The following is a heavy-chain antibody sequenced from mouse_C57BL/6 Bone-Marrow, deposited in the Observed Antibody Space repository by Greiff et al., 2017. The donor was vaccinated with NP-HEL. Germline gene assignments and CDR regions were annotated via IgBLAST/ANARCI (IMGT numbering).Heavy chain of an antibody. D-gene: IGHD1-1*01. CDR2: IVPANGNT. CDR3: ATPFAAVVDYFGY. CDR1: GFNIKNTY. J-gene: IGHJ2*01. V-gene: IGHV14-3*01. Sequence: EVQLQQSVAELVRPGASVKLSCTASGFNIKNTYMHWVKQRPEQGLEWIGRIVPANGNTKYAPKFQGKATITADTSSNTAYLQLSSLTSEDTAIYYCATPFAAVVDYFGYWGQGTTLTVSS.